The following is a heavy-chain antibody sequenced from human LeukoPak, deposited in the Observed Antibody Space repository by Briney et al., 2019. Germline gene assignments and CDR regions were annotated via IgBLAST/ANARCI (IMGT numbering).Heavy chain of an antibody. CDR2: IHTSGST. CDR3: ARDQYYYDSSGYLTFDY. CDR1: GVSISSYY. Sequence: ASETLSLTCNVSGVSISSYYWSWIRQPAGKGLEWIGRIHTSGSTNYNPSLKNRVTMSVDTSKNQFSLKLSSVTAADTAVYYCARDQYYYDSSGYLTFDYWGQGTLVTVSS. D-gene: IGHD3-22*01. J-gene: IGHJ4*02. V-gene: IGHV4-4*07.